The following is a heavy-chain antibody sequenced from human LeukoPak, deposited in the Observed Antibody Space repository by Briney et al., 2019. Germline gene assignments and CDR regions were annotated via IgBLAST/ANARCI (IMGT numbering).Heavy chain of an antibody. V-gene: IGHV6-1*01. Sequence: SQTLPLTCAISGDSVSSNSAAWNWIRQSPSRGLEWLGRTYYRSKWYNDYTVSVKSRITINPDTSKNQFSLQLNSVTPEDTAVYYCARDRLGYCSSTSCYHPSYFDPWGQGTLVTVSS. D-gene: IGHD2-2*01. CDR2: TYYRSKWYN. CDR1: GDSVSSNSAA. CDR3: ARDRLGYCSSTSCYHPSYFDP. J-gene: IGHJ5*02.